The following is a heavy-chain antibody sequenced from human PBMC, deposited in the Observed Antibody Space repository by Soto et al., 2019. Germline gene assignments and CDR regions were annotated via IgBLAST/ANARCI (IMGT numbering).Heavy chain of an antibody. Sequence: SETLSLTCTVSGGSISTYYWSWIRQPPGQGLEWIGYLYYSGGTNYNPSLKSRVTISGDTSKNQFSLKLTSVTAADTAVYYCARLHMTWSGIQSPDIEATFDYWGQGTLVTVSS. D-gene: IGHD5-12*01. J-gene: IGHJ4*02. V-gene: IGHV4-59*08. CDR2: LYYSGGT. CDR1: GGSISTYY. CDR3: ARLHMTWSGIQSPDIEATFDY.